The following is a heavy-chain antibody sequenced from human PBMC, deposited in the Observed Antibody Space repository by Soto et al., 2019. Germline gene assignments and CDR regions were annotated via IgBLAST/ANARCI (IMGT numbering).Heavy chain of an antibody. CDR1: GYSFTSYW. D-gene: IGHD3-16*01. Sequence: GESLKISCKGSGYSFTSYWISWVRQMPGKGLEWMGRIDPIDSYTNYSPSFQGHVTISADKSISTAYLQWSSLKASDTAMYYCARRAHMSRRGETFSYYYFGMDVWGQGTTVTVSS. CDR2: IDPIDSYT. V-gene: IGHV5-10-1*01. J-gene: IGHJ6*02. CDR3: ARRAHMSRRGETFSYYYFGMDV.